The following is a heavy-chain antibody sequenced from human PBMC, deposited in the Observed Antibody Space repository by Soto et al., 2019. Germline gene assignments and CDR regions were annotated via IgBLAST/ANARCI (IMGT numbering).Heavy chain of an antibody. V-gene: IGHV4-34*01. J-gene: IGHJ6*02. CDR2: INHSGST. CDR1: GGSFSGYY. CDR3: ARGRKWQLGGYYHYYYGTDV. Sequence: NPSETLSLTCAVYGGSFSGYYWSWIRQPPGKGLEWIGEINHSGSTNYNPSLKSRVTISVDTSKNQFSLKLSSVTAADTAVYYCARGRKWQLGGYYHYYYGTDVWGQGTTGTVS. D-gene: IGHD6-6*01.